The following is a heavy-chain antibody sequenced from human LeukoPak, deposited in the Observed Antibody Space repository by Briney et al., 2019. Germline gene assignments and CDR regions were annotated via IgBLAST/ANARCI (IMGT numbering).Heavy chain of an antibody. CDR3: ATIKRGNIFGYFDF. V-gene: IGHV4-59*11. CDR2: MLDTVTT. D-gene: IGHD5-18*01. CDR1: GASMNTHY. J-gene: IGHJ4*02. Sequence: NTSETLSLTCAVSGASMNTHYWSWIRQPPGKGLEWIGYMLDTVTTKDNPSLKSRFTLSADTSKNQFSLRLTSVTAADTAVYYCATIKRGNIFGYFDFRGQGIPVTVSS.